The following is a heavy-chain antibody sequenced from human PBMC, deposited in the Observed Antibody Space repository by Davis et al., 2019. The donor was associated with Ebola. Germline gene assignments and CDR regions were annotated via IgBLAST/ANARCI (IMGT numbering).Heavy chain of an antibody. CDR3: ARQGGGSGRLTSFDY. Sequence: KVSCKGSGYSFTSYWIGWVRQIPGKGLEWMGVIYPGDSDTRYSPSFQGQVTISADKYISTAYLQWSSLKAADTAMYYCARQGGGSGRLTSFDYWGQGTLVTVSS. CDR2: IYPGDSDT. J-gene: IGHJ4*02. D-gene: IGHD1-26*01. CDR1: GYSFTSYW. V-gene: IGHV5-51*01.